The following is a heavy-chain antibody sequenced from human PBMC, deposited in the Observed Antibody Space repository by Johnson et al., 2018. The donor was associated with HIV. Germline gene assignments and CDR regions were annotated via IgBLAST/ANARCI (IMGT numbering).Heavy chain of an antibody. CDR1: GFTFSSYA. CDR2: ISYDGGNN. D-gene: IGHD6-13*01. CDR3: AKDPIKRQLVRDDAFDI. Sequence: VQLVESGGGVVQPGRSLRLSCAASGFTFSSYAMHWVRQAPGKGLEWVAVISYDGGNNYYADSVKGRFTISRDNSKNTLYLQMNSLRAEDTAVYYCAKDPIKRQLVRDDAFDIWGQGTMVTVSS. V-gene: IGHV3-30-3*01. J-gene: IGHJ3*02.